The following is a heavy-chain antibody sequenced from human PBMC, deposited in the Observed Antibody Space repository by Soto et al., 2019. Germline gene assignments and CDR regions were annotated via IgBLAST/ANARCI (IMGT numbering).Heavy chain of an antibody. J-gene: IGHJ5*02. CDR3: ARVPVGAYGKFDP. D-gene: IGHD2-8*02. CDR1: GFALSSYW. V-gene: IGHV3-74*01. Sequence: EVQLVESGGGLVQAGGSLRLSCAASGFALSSYWMHWVRRDPGKGLVWVSRINPDGSRIDYADSVRGRFTISRDNAKNTLFLQMNNLRAEDTALYHCARVPVGAYGKFDPWGQGTLVTVSS. CDR2: INPDGSRI.